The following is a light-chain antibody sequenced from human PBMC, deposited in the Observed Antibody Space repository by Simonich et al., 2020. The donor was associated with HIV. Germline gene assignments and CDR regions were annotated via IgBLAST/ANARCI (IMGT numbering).Light chain of an antibody. V-gene: IGKV2-30*02. CDR3: MQGTHWWT. CDR1: QSLVHSAGNTY. Sequence: DIVMTQSPLSLPVTLGQPASISCRSSQSLVHSAGNTYLNWYHQRPGQSPRRLIYKVSNRDSGVPDRFSGSGSGPDFTLKISRVEAEDVGVYYCMQGTHWWTFGQGTKVEIK. CDR2: KVS. J-gene: IGKJ1*01.